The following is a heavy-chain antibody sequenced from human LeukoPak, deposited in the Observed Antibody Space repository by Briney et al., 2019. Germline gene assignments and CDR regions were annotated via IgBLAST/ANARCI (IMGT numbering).Heavy chain of an antibody. D-gene: IGHD2-8*01. CDR2: IYYSGST. V-gene: IGHV4-59*01. Sequence: SETLSLTCTVSGGSISSYYWSWIRQPPGKGLEWIGYIYYSGSTNYNPSLKSRVTISVDTSKNQFSLKLSSVTAADTAVYYCASCTGPCYYGMDVWGQGTTVTVSS. CDR1: GGSISSYY. CDR3: ASCTGPCYYGMDV. J-gene: IGHJ6*02.